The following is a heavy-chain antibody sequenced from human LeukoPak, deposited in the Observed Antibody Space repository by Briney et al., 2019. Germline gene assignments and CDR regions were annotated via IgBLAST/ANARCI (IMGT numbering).Heavy chain of an antibody. Sequence: SETLSLTCTVSGGSISSYYWSWVRQPAGKGLEWIGRTYTSGSTNYNPSLKSRVTISVDKSKNQFSLKLSSVTAADTAVYYCARSPTYYDFWSGYPYYYYYYYMDVWGKGTTVTVSS. CDR1: GGSISSYY. CDR2: TYTSGST. J-gene: IGHJ6*03. V-gene: IGHV4-4*07. D-gene: IGHD3-3*01. CDR3: ARSPTYYDFWSGYPYYYYYYYMDV.